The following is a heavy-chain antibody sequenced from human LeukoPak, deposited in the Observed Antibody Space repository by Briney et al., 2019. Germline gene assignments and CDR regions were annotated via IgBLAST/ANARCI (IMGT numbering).Heavy chain of an antibody. CDR1: GGSISSYY. D-gene: IGHD6-13*01. V-gene: IGHV4-59*01. J-gene: IGHJ3*02. CDR3: ARSLAAQTAWMDAFDI. CDR2: IYYSGST. Sequence: PSETLSLTCTVSGGSISSYYWSWIRQPPGKGLEWIGYIYYSGSTNYNPSLKSRVTISVDTSKNQFSLKLSSVTAADTAVYYCARSLAAQTAWMDAFDIWGQGTMVTVSS.